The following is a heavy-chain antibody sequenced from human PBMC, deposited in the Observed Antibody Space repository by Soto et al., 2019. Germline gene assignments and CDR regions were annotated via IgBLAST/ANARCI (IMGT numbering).Heavy chain of an antibody. CDR2: ISAYNGNT. CDR3: ARNHYYGSGKNYYYYYMDV. J-gene: IGHJ6*03. Sequence: RASVNVSCKASGYTFTSYGISWVRQAPGQGLEWMGWISAYNGNTNYAQKLQGRVTMTTDTSTSTAYMELRSLRSDDTAVYYCARNHYYGSGKNYYYYYMDVWGKGTTVTVSS. V-gene: IGHV1-18*01. CDR1: GYTFTSYG. D-gene: IGHD3-10*01.